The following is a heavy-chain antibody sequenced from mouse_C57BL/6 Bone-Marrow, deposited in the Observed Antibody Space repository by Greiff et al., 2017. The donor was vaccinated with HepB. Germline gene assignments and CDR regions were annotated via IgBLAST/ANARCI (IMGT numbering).Heavy chain of an antibody. CDR3: APGWFAY. CDR2: INPSTGGT. J-gene: IGHJ3*01. V-gene: IGHV1-42*01. CDR1: GYSFTGYY. Sequence: EVKLMESGPELVKPGASVKISCKASGYSFTGYYMNWVKQSPEKSLEWIGEINPSTGGTTYNQKFKAKATLTVDKSSSTAYMQLKSLTSEDSAVYYCAPGWFAYWGQGTLVTVSA.